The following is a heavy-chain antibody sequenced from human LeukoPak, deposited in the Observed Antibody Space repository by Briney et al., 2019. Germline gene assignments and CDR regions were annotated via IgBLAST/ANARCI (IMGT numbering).Heavy chain of an antibody. CDR1: GGSISSSNW. D-gene: IGHD1-26*01. CDR2: IYYSGSI. CDR3: ARGPVGGATYYDGDAFDI. V-gene: IGHV4-28*05. Sequence: SETLSLTCTVSGGSISSSNWWGWIRQPPGKGLEWIGYIYYSGSIYYNPSLKSRVTISVDTSKNQFSLKLSSVTAVDTAVYYCARGPVGGATYYDGDAFDIWGQGTMVTVSS. J-gene: IGHJ3*02.